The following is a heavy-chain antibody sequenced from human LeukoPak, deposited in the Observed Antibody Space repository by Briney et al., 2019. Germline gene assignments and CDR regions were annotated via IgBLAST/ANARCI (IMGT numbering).Heavy chain of an antibody. D-gene: IGHD2-8*01. Sequence: SVQVSRMSSVYTLTGYYMHWLRQAPGQGVEWMGWINSNSSGTSYAQKYQGRVTITRDTSISTANMELNRLRTGDTAVYYCASAYSTNGICYGWDYWGQGTLVTVSS. CDR3: ASAYSTNGICYGWDY. CDR1: VYTLTGYY. V-gene: IGHV1-2*02. CDR2: INSNSSGT. J-gene: IGHJ4*02.